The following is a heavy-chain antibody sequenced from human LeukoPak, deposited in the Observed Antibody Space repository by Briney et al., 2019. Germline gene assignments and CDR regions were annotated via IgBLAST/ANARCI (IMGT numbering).Heavy chain of an antibody. D-gene: IGHD4-23*01. Sequence: SETLSLTCTVSGGSISSGGYYWSWIRQHPGKGLEWIGYIYYSGSTYYNPSLKSRVTISVDTSKNQFSLKLSSVTAADTAVYYCARDAPRLGGGLTFDYWGQGTLVTVSP. CDR2: IYYSGST. CDR1: GGSISSGGYY. CDR3: ARDAPRLGGGLTFDY. V-gene: IGHV4-31*03. J-gene: IGHJ4*02.